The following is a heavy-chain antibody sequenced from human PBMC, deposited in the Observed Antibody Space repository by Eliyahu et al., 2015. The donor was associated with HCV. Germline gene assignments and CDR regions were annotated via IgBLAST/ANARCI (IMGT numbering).Heavy chain of an antibody. CDR3: AKEGTLDYYDSSGYYEGNFDY. J-gene: IGHJ4*02. CDR2: ISGSGGTT. CDR1: GFTFNXYA. D-gene: IGHD3-22*01. V-gene: IGHV3-23*01. Sequence: EVQLLESGGGSVQPGGSLRLSCAASGFTFNXYAXSWVRQAPGKGLEWVSAISGSGGTTYYADSVKGRFTISRDNSKNTLYLQMNSLRAEDTAVYYCAKEGTLDYYDSSGYYEGNFDYWGQGTLVTVSS.